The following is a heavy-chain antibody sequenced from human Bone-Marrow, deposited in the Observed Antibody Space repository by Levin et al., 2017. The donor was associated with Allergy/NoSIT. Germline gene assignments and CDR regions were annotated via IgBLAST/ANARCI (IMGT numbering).Heavy chain of an antibody. CDR1: GYSFTSYW. Sequence: GESLKISCKGSGYSFTSYWISWVRQMPGKGLEWMGRIDPSDSYTNYSPSFQGHVTISADKSISTAYLQWSSLKASDTAMYYCARVKLGYCSGGSCLNWFDPWGQGTLVTVSS. D-gene: IGHD2-15*01. CDR2: IDPSDSYT. J-gene: IGHJ5*02. CDR3: ARVKLGYCSGGSCLNWFDP. V-gene: IGHV5-10-1*01.